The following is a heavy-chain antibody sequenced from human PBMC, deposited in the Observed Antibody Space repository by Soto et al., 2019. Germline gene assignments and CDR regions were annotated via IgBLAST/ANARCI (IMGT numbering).Heavy chain of an antibody. CDR1: GYTLTELS. D-gene: IGHD2-8*01. CDR3: ATALLADIVLMVYATGLDP. J-gene: IGHJ5*02. CDR2: FDPEDGET. V-gene: IGHV1-24*01. Sequence: ASVKVSCKVSGYTLTELSMHRVRQAPGKGLEWMGGFDPEDGETIYAQKFQGRVTMTEDTSTDTAYMELSSLRSEDTAVYYCATALLADIVLMVYATGLDPWGQGTLVTVSS.